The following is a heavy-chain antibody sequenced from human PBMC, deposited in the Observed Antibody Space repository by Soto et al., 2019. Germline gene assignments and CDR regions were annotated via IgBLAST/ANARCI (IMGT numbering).Heavy chain of an antibody. V-gene: IGHV1-18*01. D-gene: IGHD3-22*01. CDR2: ISAYNGNT. J-gene: IGHJ4*02. Sequence: ASVKVSCKASGYTFASYGISWVRQAPGQGLEWMGWISAYNGNTNYAQKLQGRVTMTTDTSTSTAYMELRSLRSDDTAVYYCARAAYYDSSGYYSNFDYWGQGTLVTVSS. CDR1: GYTFASYG. CDR3: ARAAYYDSSGYYSNFDY.